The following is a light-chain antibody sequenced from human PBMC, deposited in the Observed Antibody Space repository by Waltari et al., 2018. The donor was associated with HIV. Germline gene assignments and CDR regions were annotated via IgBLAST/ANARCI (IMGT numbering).Light chain of an antibody. J-gene: IGLJ2*01. V-gene: IGLV3-25*03. CDR2: KDT. CDR3: QSSDDSRPWI. CDR1: VSPNQD. Sequence: YQLTQPPSMSVSPGQTAQIHRPGAVSPNQDAHWYQHKTDQAPGLLRSKDTVRPSEIPERFSGSSSGTTVTLTISGVQAEDEADYHCQSSDDSRPWIFGGGTKMTVL.